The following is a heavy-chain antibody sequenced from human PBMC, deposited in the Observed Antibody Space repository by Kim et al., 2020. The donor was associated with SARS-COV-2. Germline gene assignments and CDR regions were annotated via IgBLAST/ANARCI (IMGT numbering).Heavy chain of an antibody. CDR1: GFTFSNYA. D-gene: IGHD2-8*01. J-gene: IGHJ6*02. CDR2: ITADPGST. CDR3: ATAVSQTYYYGMDV. V-gene: IGHV3-23*01. Sequence: GGSLRLSCAASGFTFSNYAMNWVRQAPGKGLEWVSAITADPGSTYYVDSVKGRFTISRDSSKNTLSLQMSSLRAEDTAVYYCATAVSQTYYYGMDVWGQGTTVTVSS.